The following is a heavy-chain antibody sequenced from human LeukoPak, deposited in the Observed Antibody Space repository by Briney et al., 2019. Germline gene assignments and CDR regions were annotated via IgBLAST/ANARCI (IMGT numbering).Heavy chain of an antibody. CDR1: GFIFSNYA. CDR3: ARDAFDDILTGYSSHFDI. J-gene: IGHJ3*02. Sequence: GGPQRLSCAASGFIFSNYAMHGVRQARGRGLEYVSAISGNGGSTYYINSVKGRFTISRDNSKNTLYLQMDSLRAEDMAVYYCARDAFDDILTGYSSHFDIWGQGTMVTVSS. V-gene: IGHV3-64*01. CDR2: ISGNGGST. D-gene: IGHD3-9*01.